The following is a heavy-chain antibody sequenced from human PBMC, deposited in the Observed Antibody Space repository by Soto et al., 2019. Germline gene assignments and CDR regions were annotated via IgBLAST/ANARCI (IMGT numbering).Heavy chain of an antibody. CDR1: GFTFSSYG. D-gene: IGHD4-17*01. Sequence: GGSLRLSCAASGFTFSSYGLHWVRQAPGKGLVRVALISYDGSTQYYADSVKGRFLISSDNSKKTLSLHMNSLRHEDRAVYYCSEHQVGDGDYDNYCYGMYVWGRGTTGGVAS. V-gene: IGHV3-30*18. CDR3: SEHQVGDGDYDNYCYGMYV. CDR2: ISYDGSTQ. J-gene: IGHJ6*02.